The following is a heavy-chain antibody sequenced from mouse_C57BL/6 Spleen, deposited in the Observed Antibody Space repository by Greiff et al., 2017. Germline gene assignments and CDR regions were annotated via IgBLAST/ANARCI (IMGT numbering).Heavy chain of an antibody. CDR1: GFTFSDYG. V-gene: IGHV5-17*01. CDR3: ARGGRAMDY. J-gene: IGHJ4*01. CDR2: ISSGSSTI. Sequence: EVQGVESGGGLVKPGGSLKLSCAASGFTFSDYGMHWVRQAPEQGLEWVAYISSGSSTIYYADTVKGRFTISRDNAKNTLFLQMTSLRSEDTAMYYCARGGRAMDYWGQGTSVTVSS. D-gene: IGHD1-1*02.